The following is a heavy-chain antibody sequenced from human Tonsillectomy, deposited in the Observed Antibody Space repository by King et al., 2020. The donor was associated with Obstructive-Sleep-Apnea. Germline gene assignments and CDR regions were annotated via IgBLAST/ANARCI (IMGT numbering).Heavy chain of an antibody. CDR2: FDPEDDET. V-gene: IGHV1-24*01. J-gene: IGHJ6*02. D-gene: IGHD5-12*01. CDR1: GYTLTALS. Sequence: VQLVQSGAEVKKPGASVKVSCKVSGYTLTALSIHWVRQPPGKGLEWVGGFDPEDDETIYAQKFQGRVTVTEDTSADTAYMELSSLRSDDTAVYYCAAQLRGYDQHYYGMDVWGQGTTVTVSS. CDR3: AAQLRGYDQHYYGMDV.